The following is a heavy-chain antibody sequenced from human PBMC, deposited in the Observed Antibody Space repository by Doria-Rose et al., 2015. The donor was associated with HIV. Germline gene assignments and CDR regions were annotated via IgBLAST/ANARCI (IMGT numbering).Heavy chain of an antibody. J-gene: IGHJ5*02. D-gene: IGHD2-2*01. CDR2: INVDNGNT. CDR1: GYTFTRYA. Sequence: QVQLVQSGSEVKKPGASVRVSCKASGYTFTRYAMHWVRQAPGQRPEWMGWINVDNGNTEYSQKFQGRLTITRDTSASTAYMELSSLTSDDTAVYYCAKDRVRVVQAATTLDLWGQGTLVTVSS. V-gene: IGHV1-3*01. CDR3: AKDRVRVVQAATTLDL.